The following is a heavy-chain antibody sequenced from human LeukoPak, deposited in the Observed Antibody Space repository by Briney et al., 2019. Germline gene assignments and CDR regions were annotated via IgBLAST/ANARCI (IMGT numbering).Heavy chain of an antibody. CDR2: INPSGGST. V-gene: IGHV1-46*01. CDR1: GGTFSSYA. J-gene: IGHJ6*02. CDR3: ARGRTDCSGGSCYSEYYYGMDV. D-gene: IGHD2-15*01. Sequence: ASVKVSCKASGGTFSSYAISWVRQAPGQGLEWMGIINPSGGSTSYAHKFQGRVTMTRDTSTSTVYMELSSLRSEDTAVYYCARGRTDCSGGSCYSEYYYGMDVWGQGTTVTVSS.